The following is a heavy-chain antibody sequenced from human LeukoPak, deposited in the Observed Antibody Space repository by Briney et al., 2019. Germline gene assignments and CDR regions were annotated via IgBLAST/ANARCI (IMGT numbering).Heavy chain of an antibody. D-gene: IGHD3-16*02. CDR2: IHHSVST. Sequence: SETLSLTCTVSGGSISSPTYYWAWIRQPPGQELEWIKTIHHSVSTYDNPSLKSRFTMSVDTSKNQFFLNLSSVTAADTAVYYCARLGGYHDPPDYWGQGTLVTVSS. V-gene: IGHV4-39*01. CDR3: ARLGGYHDPPDY. CDR1: GGSISSPTYY. J-gene: IGHJ4*02.